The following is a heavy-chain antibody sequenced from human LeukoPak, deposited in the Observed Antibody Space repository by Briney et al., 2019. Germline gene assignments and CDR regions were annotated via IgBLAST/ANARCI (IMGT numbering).Heavy chain of an antibody. CDR3: AKELLTPTDY. J-gene: IGHJ4*02. Sequence: GGSLRLSCTVSGFTVSSNSMSWVRQAPGKGLEWVSVLSGSGNSTYYADSVKGRFTISRDNSKNTLYLQMNSLRAEDTAVYYCAKELLTPTDYWGQGTLVTVSS. CDR2: LSGSGNST. V-gene: IGHV3-23*01. D-gene: IGHD2-15*01. CDR1: GFTVSSNS.